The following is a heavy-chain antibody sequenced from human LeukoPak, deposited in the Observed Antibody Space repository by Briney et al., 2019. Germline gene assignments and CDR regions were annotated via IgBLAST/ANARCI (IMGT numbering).Heavy chain of an antibody. CDR2: IYSGDNT. V-gene: IGHV3-66*02. D-gene: IGHD3-16*01. Sequence: PGRSLRLSRAASGFTVSNNYMSWVRQAPGKGLEWGSVIYSGDNTYYVESVKGRFTISRDNSKNTLFLQMNRLRAEDTAVYYCAGRRVLDASFDYWGQGTLVTVSS. CDR1: GFTVSNNY. J-gene: IGHJ4*02. CDR3: AGRRVLDASFDY.